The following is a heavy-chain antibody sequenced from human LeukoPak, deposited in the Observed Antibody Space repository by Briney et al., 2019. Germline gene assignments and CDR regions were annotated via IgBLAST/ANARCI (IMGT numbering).Heavy chain of an antibody. J-gene: IGHJ4*02. CDR2: IYHSGST. CDR3: ARSSSSPRLDY. V-gene: IGHV4-31*03. Sequence: SETLSLTCTVSRGSISSGAYYWSWIRQHPEKGLEWLGYIYHSGSTYYNPSLESRISISLDTSKNQFSLKLSSVTAADTAVYYCARSSSSPRLDYWGQGTLVTVSS. D-gene: IGHD6-6*01. CDR1: RGSISSGAYY.